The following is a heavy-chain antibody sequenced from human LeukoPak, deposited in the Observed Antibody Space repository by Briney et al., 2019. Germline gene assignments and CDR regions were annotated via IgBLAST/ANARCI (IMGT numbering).Heavy chain of an antibody. CDR3: ARGPTSTYYGSGSYYSPILDY. J-gene: IGHJ4*02. D-gene: IGHD3-10*01. CDR1: GFTFSTNG. Sequence: PGGSLRLSCAASGFTFSTNGMHWVRQAPGKGLEWVAVISYDGSNKYYADSVKGRFTISRDNSKNTLYLQMNSLRAEDTAVYYCARGPTSTYYGSGSYYSPILDYWGQGTLVTVSS. CDR2: ISYDGSNK. V-gene: IGHV3-30*03.